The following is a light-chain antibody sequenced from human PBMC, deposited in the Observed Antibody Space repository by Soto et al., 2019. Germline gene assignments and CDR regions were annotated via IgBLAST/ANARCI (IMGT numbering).Light chain of an antibody. V-gene: IGKV4-1*01. J-gene: IGKJ2*01. CDR3: QQYYTTPQT. CDR2: WAS. Sequence: DIVMTQSPDSLAVSLGERATIDCKSSQSLLYGGNDRNYLAWYQHKPGQSPKLIMYWASTREAGGPDRFSGSGSGTHCTLTISSLQAEDVAVYYCQQYYTTPQTFGQGTKVDIK. CDR1: QSLLYGGNDRNY.